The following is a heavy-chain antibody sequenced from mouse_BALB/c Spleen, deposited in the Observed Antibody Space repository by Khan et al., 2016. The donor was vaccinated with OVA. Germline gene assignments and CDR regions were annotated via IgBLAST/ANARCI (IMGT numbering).Heavy chain of an antibody. CDR2: INPRSGYT. V-gene: IGHV1-4*01. J-gene: IGHJ4*01. CDR3: ARRTAAYAMDY. Sequence: QVQLQQSGAELARPGASVKMSCTASGYTFTSNTMHWVKQRPGQGLEWIGYINPRSGYTNYNQKFNDKATLTADKSSSTAYMQLSSLTSEDSAVYDCARRTAAYAMDYWGQGTSVTVSS. CDR1: GYTFTSNT.